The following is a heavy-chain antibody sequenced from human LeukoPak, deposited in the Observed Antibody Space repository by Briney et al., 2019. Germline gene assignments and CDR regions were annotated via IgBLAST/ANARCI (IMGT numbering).Heavy chain of an antibody. CDR2: ISYDGSNK. D-gene: IGHD6-19*01. CDR1: GFTFSSYA. J-gene: IGHJ5*02. CDR3: ARDWGSSGWYNWFDP. V-gene: IGHV3-30-3*01. Sequence: PGRSLRLSCAASGFTFSSYAMHWVRQAPGKGLEWVAVISYDGSNKYYGDSVKGRLTISRDNSENTLYLQMNSLRVEDTGVYYCARDWGSSGWYNWFDPWGQGTLVTVSS.